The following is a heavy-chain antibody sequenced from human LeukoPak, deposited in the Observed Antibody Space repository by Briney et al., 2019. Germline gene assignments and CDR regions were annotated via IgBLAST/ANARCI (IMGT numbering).Heavy chain of an antibody. Sequence: GGSLRLSCAASGFTFSSYSMNWVRQAPGKGLEWVSAISSSSSYIYYADSVKGRFTISRDHAKNSLYLQMNSLRAEDTAVYYCARGGFSMVRGYPHHDYWGQGTLVTVSS. J-gene: IGHJ4*02. CDR2: ISSSSSYI. CDR3: ARGGFSMVRGYPHHDY. CDR1: GFTFSSYS. V-gene: IGHV3-21*01. D-gene: IGHD3-10*01.